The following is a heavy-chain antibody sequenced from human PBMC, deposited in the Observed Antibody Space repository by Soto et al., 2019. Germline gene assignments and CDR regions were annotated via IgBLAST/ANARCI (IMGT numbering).Heavy chain of an antibody. CDR1: GGSISSSSYY. D-gene: IGHD5-18*01. J-gene: IGHJ4*02. V-gene: IGHV4-39*01. CDR3: ARLADSYGLDY. CDR2: IYYSGST. Sequence: NPSETLSLTCTVSGGSISSSSYYWGWIRQPPGKGLEWIGSIYYSGSTYYNPPLKSRVTISVDTSKNQFSLKLSSVTAADTAVYYCARLADSYGLDYWGQGTLVTVSS.